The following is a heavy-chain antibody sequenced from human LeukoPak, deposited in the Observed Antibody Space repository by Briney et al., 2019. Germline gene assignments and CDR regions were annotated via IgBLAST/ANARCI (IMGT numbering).Heavy chain of an antibody. Sequence: QAGGSLRLSCAASGFTFSSYAMSWVRQAPGKGLEWVALISYDGSNKYYADSVKGRFTISRDNSKNTLYLQMNSLRAEDTAVYYCAKYSGYDLTPAYYYYGMDVWGQGTTVTVSS. CDR3: AKYSGYDLTPAYYYYGMDV. J-gene: IGHJ6*02. CDR1: GFTFSSYA. V-gene: IGHV3-30*18. CDR2: ISYDGSNK. D-gene: IGHD5-12*01.